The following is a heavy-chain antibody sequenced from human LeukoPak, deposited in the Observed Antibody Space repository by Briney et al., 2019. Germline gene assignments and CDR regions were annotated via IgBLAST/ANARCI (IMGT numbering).Heavy chain of an antibody. J-gene: IGHJ3*01. CDR3: AREYEDAAVADTLDY. CDR2: ISGSRGST. V-gene: IGHV3-23*01. D-gene: IGHD6-19*01. CDR1: GLTFSSYA. Sequence: GGSLRLSCAASGLTFSSYAMSWVRQAPGKGLEWVSAISGSRGSTYYADSVKGRFTISRDNSKNTLYLQMGSLRAEDMAVYYCAREYEDAAVADTLDYWGQGTMVTVSS.